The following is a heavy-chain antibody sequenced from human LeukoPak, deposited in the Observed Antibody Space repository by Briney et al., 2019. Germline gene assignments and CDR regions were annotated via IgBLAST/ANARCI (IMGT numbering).Heavy chain of an antibody. CDR2: INHSGST. CDR3: ARAYYYGSGSYYIDY. CDR1: GGSFSGYY. Sequence: SETLSLTCAVYGGSFSGYYWSWIRQPPGKGLEWIGEINHSGSTNYNPSLKGRVTISVDTSKNQFSLKLSSVTAADTAVYYCARAYYYGSGSYYIDYWGQGTLVTVSS. V-gene: IGHV4-34*01. D-gene: IGHD3-10*01. J-gene: IGHJ4*02.